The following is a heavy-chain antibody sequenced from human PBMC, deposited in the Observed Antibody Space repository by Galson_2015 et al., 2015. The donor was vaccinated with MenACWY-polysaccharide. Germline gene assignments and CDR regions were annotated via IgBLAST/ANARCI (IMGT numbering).Heavy chain of an antibody. Sequence: ETLSLTCTVSGASISGNYWSWIRQPPGKGLEWIAYIHSTGSTNYSPSLKSRVTISVDTSKNQFYLNLNSLTAADTAVYYCAKFSAYSGTYAHYLDYWGQGTLVTVSS. V-gene: IGHV4-59*01. J-gene: IGHJ4*02. D-gene: IGHD3-16*01. CDR2: IHSTGST. CDR3: AKFSAYSGTYAHYLDY. CDR1: GASISGNY.